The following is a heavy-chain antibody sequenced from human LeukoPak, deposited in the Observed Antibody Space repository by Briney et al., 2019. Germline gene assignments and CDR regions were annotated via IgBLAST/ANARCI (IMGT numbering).Heavy chain of an antibody. CDR3: ARVDFWSGSKIIDY. J-gene: IGHJ4*02. Sequence: GGSLRLSCAASGFTFSRYSMNWVRQAPGEGLEWVSSISSSSSSINYADSVKGRFTISRDNAKNSLYLQMNSLRAEDTAVYYCARVDFWSGSKIIDYWGQGTLVSVSS. CDR2: ISSSSSSI. D-gene: IGHD3-3*01. CDR1: GFTFSRYS. V-gene: IGHV3-21*01.